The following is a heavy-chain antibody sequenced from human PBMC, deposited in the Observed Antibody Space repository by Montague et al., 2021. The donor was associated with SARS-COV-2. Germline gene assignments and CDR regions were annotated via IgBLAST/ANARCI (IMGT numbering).Heavy chain of an antibody. J-gene: IGHJ6*02. D-gene: IGHD3-10*01. CDR1: NTSISSYY. V-gene: IGHV4-59*01. CDR2: AQNTGTT. CDR3: AGQGGNFYGSGSSGLYYYGMDV. Sequence: SETLSLTCTVSNTSISSYYWSWIRQPPGKGLEWIGYAQNTGTTNYNLSLKSRVTISVDISKKQISLTLKSMNAADTAVYYCAGQGGNFYGSGSSGLYYYGMDVWGQGTTVTVSS.